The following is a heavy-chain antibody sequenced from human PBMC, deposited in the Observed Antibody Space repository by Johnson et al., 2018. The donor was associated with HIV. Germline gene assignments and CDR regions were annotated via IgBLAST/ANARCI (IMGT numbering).Heavy chain of an antibody. D-gene: IGHD1-26*01. CDR2: IYSGGST. J-gene: IGHJ3*02. CDR3: ARDDIRDGRSVDI. Sequence: SLLLSFSSSFFPFPLPSLRWVRQAPRKGLEWVSLIYSGGSTYYADSVKGRFTISRDTSKNTLYLQMNSLRAEDTAGYYCARDDIRDGRSVDIWGQGTMVTVSS. CDR1: FFPFPLPS. V-gene: IGHV3-66*01.